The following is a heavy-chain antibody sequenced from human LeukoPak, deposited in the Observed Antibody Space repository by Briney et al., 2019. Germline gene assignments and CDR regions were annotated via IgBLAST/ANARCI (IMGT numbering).Heavy chain of an antibody. V-gene: IGHV3-23*01. CDR2: ISEDGGAR. Sequence: PGGSLRLSCAASGVTFSAYAMSWVRQAPGKGLEWVSAISEDGGARLYADSVKGRFTISRDNSENTVSLQVNSLRAGDTAVYFCAKESLPHRGYYFDSWGRGTVITVSS. CDR1: GVTFSAYA. J-gene: IGHJ4*02. CDR3: AKESLPHRGYYFDS. D-gene: IGHD3-22*01.